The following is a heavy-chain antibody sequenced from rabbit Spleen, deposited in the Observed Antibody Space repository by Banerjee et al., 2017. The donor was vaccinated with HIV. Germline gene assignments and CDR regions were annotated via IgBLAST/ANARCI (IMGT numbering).Heavy chain of an antibody. Sequence: QEQVEESGGGLVKPGGTPTLTCTASGFDFSSACDICWVRQVPGKGLEWIACINTATGKAVYATWAKGRFTISTISSTTVTLEMTSLTAADTATYFCARDTGSSFSSYGMDLWGPGTLVTVS. CDR3: ARDTGSSFSSYGMDL. CDR2: INTATGKA. CDR1: GFDFSSACD. J-gene: IGHJ6*01. D-gene: IGHD8-1*01. V-gene: IGHV1S45*01.